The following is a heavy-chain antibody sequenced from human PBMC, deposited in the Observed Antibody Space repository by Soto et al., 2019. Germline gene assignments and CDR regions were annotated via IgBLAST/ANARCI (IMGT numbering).Heavy chain of an antibody. V-gene: IGHV4-61*08. CDR3: PRGGDSGSRDGFLYL. CDR2: IYYSGST. CDR1: GGSISSGGYY. D-gene: IGHD1-26*01. Sequence: SETLSLTCAVSGGSISSGGYYWSWIRQPPGKGLEWIGYIYYSGSTNYNPSLKSRVTISVDTSKNQFSLKLSSVTAADTAVYYCPRGGDSGSRDGFLYLWGGGTRDTVS. J-gene: IGHJ2*01.